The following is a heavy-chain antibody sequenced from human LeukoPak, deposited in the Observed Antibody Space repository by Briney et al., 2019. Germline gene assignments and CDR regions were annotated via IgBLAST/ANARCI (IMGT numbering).Heavy chain of an antibody. Sequence: PSETLSLTXTVSGGSISSYYWSWIRQAPGKELEWIGYIYYSGSTNYNPSLKSRVTISVDTSKNQFSLKLSSVTAADTAVYYCARVGSSWRYFDYWGQGTLVTVSS. D-gene: IGHD6-13*01. J-gene: IGHJ4*02. CDR1: GGSISSYY. V-gene: IGHV4-59*01. CDR3: ARVGSSWRYFDY. CDR2: IYYSGST.